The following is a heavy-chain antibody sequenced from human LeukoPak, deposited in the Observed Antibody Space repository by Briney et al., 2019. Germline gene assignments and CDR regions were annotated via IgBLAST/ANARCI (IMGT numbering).Heavy chain of an antibody. CDR2: INWEGRSR. V-gene: IGHV3-20*04. CDR3: AKMGYFGSGSYYPGEFYFDY. Sequence: PGGSLRLSCTVSGFTFEDYGMSWVRQVPGKGLEWVAGINWEGRSRGYADSVRGRFTISRDNAKNSLYLQMNSLGTEDTAFYYCAKMGYFGSGSYYPGEFYFDYWGQGTLVTVSS. J-gene: IGHJ4*02. CDR1: GFTFEDYG. D-gene: IGHD3-10*01.